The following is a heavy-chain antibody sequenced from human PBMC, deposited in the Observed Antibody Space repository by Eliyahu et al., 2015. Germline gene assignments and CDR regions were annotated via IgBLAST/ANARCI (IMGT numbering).Heavy chain of an antibody. CDR1: GGSFSGYY. D-gene: IGHD1-7*01. CDR2: SNHSGST. V-gene: IGHV4-34*01. CDR3: ARRTGTTIDY. J-gene: IGHJ4*02. Sequence: QVQLQQWGAGXLKPSETXSLTCAVYGGSFSGYYWSWIRQPPGKGLEWIGESNHSGSTNYNPSLKSRVTISVDTSKNQFSLKLXSVTAADTAVYYCARRTGTTIDYWGQGTLVTVSS.